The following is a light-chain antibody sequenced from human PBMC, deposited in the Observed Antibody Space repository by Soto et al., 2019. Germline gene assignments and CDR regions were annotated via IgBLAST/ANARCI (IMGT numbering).Light chain of an antibody. J-gene: IGLJ3*02. CDR3: SSYTSSDALA. Sequence: QSALTQPASVSGSPGQSITISCTGTNSDVGRYNYVSWYQQHPGKAPKLLIYDVNNRPSRVSDRFSGSKSGNTASLTISGLQAEDEADYYCSSYTSSDALAFGGGTKVTVL. CDR2: DVN. V-gene: IGLV2-14*03. CDR1: NSDVGRYNY.